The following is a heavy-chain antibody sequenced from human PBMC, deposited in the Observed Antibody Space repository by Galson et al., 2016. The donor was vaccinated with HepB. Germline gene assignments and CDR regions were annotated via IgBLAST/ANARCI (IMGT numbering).Heavy chain of an antibody. CDR2: FYSRGSP. CDR1: DGSISSSSYY. J-gene: IGHJ4*02. Sequence: SETLSLTCTVSDGSISSSSYYWGWIRQSPGKGLEWIGTFYSRGSPFYNPSLRSRVTISVDTSKSQFSLTLRSVTAADTAVYYCVGADKFSYTHASGMWGQGTLVTVSS. D-gene: IGHD3-10*01. V-gene: IGHV4-39*01. CDR3: VGADKFSYTHASGM.